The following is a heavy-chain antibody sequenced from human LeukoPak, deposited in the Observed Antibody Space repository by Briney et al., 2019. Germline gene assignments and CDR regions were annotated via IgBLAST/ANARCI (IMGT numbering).Heavy chain of an antibody. J-gene: IGHJ3*02. D-gene: IGHD2/OR15-2a*01. CDR2: IRGSGDSS. V-gene: IGHV3-23*01. Sequence: GGSLRLSCAASGFTFSSYAMTWVRQAPGKGLEWVSSIRGSGDSSYYADSVKGRFTISRDNSKSTLFLQMNSLRVEDTAVYYCAKDLWGVGDAFDIWGQGTMVTVSS. CDR1: GFTFSSYA. CDR3: AKDLWGVGDAFDI.